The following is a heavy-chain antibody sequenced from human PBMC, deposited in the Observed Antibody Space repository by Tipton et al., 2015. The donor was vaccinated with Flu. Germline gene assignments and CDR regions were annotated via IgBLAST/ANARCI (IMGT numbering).Heavy chain of an antibody. Sequence: TLSLTCTVSGGSISSYYWSWIRQPPGKGPEWIGYIYYSGSTNYNPSLKSRVTISVDTSKNQFSLKLSSVTAADTAVYYCARAPYYYDSSGYYSGAFDIWGQGPMVTVSS. CDR2: IYYSGST. CDR3: ARAPYYYDSSGYYSGAFDI. V-gene: IGHV4-59*01. CDR1: GGSISSYY. D-gene: IGHD3-22*01. J-gene: IGHJ3*02.